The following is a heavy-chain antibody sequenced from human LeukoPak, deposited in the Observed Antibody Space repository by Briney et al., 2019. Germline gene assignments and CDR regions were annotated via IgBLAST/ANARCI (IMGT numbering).Heavy chain of an antibody. Sequence: SETLSLTCTVSGGSISSYYWSWIRQPPGKGLEWIGYIYYSGSTNYNPSLKSRVTISVDTSKNQFSLKLSSVTAADTAVYYCAREGYSSSWPYYYYYYMDVWGQGTLVTVSS. CDR1: GGSISSYY. CDR2: IYYSGST. J-gene: IGHJ6*03. CDR3: AREGYSSSWPYYYYYYMDV. D-gene: IGHD6-13*01. V-gene: IGHV4-59*01.